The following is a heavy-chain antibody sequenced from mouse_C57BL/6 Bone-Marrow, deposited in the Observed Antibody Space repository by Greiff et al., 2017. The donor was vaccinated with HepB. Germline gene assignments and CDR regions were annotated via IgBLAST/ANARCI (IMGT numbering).Heavy chain of an antibody. D-gene: IGHD2-1*01. J-gene: IGHJ4*01. Sequence: QVQLQQPGAELVKPGASVKMSCKASGYTFTSYWITWVKQRPGQGLEWIGDIYPGSGSTNYNEKFKSKATLTVDTSSSTAYMQLSSLTSEDSAVYYCARDGIYYGNYDAMDYWGQGTSVTVSS. V-gene: IGHV1-55*01. CDR2: IYPGSGST. CDR1: GYTFTSYW. CDR3: ARDGIYYGNYDAMDY.